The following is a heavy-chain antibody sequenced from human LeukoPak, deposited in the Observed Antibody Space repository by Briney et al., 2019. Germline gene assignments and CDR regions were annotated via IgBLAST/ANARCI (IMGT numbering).Heavy chain of an antibody. V-gene: IGHV3-23*01. CDR1: GFIFSNYA. D-gene: IGHD2-15*01. J-gene: IGHJ4*02. CDR2: ISGSDDNT. CDR3: AKSRSGVGSCYNY. Sequence: GGSLRPSCAASGFIFSNYAMSWVRQAPGKGLEWVSAISGSDDNTYYADSVRGRFAISRDNSKNTLYLQMNSLRAEDTAIYFCAKSRSGVGSCYNYWGQGTLVTVSS.